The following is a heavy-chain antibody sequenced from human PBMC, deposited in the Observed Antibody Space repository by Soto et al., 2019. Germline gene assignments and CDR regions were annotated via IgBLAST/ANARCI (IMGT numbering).Heavy chain of an antibody. CDR3: ASGYDILTGYPRGDYYGMDV. J-gene: IGHJ6*02. V-gene: IGHV4-39*01. CDR1: GGSISSSSYY. CDR2: IYYSGST. Sequence: QLQLQEPGPGLVKPSETLSLTCTVSGGSISSSSYYWGWIRQPPGKGLEWIGSIYYSGSTYYNPSLKSRVTISVDTSKNQFSLKLSSVTAADTAVYYCASGYDILTGYPRGDYYGMDVWGQGTTVTVSS. D-gene: IGHD3-9*01.